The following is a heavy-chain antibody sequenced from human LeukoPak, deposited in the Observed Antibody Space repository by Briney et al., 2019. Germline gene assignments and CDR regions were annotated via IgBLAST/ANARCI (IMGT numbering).Heavy chain of an antibody. CDR1: GGTFSSYA. CDR3: ARGKYYDSSGYLTGGYYFDY. J-gene: IGHJ4*02. Sequence: ASVKVSCKASGGTFSSYAISWVRQAPRQGLEWMGGIIPIFGTANYAQKFQGRVTITADESTSTAYMELSSLRSEDTAAYYCARGKYYDSSGYLTGGYYFDYWGQGTLVTVSS. D-gene: IGHD3-22*01. V-gene: IGHV1-69*13. CDR2: IIPIFGTA.